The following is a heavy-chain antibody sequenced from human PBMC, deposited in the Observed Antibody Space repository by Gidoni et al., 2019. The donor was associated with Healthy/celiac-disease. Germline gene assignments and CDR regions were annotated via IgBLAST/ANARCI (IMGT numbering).Heavy chain of an antibody. D-gene: IGHD6-6*01. CDR1: GYTFTGYE. CDR2: INPNGGGT. Sequence: QVQLVQSGAEVKKPGASVKVSCKASGYTFTGYEMHWVRQAPGQGLEWMGRINPNGGGTNYAQKFQGRVTMTRDTSISTAYMELSRLRSYDTAVYYCARDGHSSSLPNDYWGQGTLVTVSS. V-gene: IGHV1-2*06. CDR3: ARDGHSSSLPNDY. J-gene: IGHJ4*02.